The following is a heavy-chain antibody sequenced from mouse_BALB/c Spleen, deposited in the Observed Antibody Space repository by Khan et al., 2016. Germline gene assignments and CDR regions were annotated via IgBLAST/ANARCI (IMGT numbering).Heavy chain of an antibody. CDR1: GFNINDYY. CDR2: TEPENGDT. V-gene: IGHV14-4*02. Sequence: VQLQQSGAELVRSGASVKSSCTASGFNINDYYMHGVKQWPEQCLEWIGWTEPENGDTEYALKFQGKATMTADASSNTAYLQHSSRTSEETAVYYAGAADETAMAYWRQGTKDPVTS. CDR3: GAADETAMAY. J-gene: IGHJ4*01.